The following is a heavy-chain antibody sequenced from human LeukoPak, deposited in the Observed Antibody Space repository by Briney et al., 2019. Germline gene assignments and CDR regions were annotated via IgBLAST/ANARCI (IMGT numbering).Heavy chain of an antibody. J-gene: IGHJ4*02. CDR1: GFTFRDYA. CDR2: IYSGGNT. D-gene: IGHD4-17*01. V-gene: IGHV3-23*05. CDR3: ARRAGEYSHPYDY. Sequence: PPGGSLRLSCAVSGFTFRDYAMNWVRQAPGKGLEWVSFIYSGGNTHYSDSMKGRFTISRDNSKNTLYLQMNSLRAEDTAVYYCARRAGEYSHPYDYWGQGTLVTVSS.